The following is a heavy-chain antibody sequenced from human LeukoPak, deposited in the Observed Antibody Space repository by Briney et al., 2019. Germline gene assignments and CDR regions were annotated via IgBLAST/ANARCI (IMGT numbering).Heavy chain of an antibody. Sequence: GESLKISCTGSGYSFISYWIGWVRQMPGKGLEWMGIIYPGDSDTRNSPSFQGQVTISADKFISTAFLQWSSLKASDTAMYYCARHGSPLGDMDVWGKGTTVTVSS. CDR2: IYPGDSDT. CDR3: ARHGSPLGDMDV. D-gene: IGHD3-16*01. J-gene: IGHJ6*03. CDR1: GYSFISYW. V-gene: IGHV5-51*01.